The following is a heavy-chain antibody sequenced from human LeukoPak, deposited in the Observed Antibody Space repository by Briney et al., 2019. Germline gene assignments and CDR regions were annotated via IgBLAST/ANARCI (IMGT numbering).Heavy chain of an antibody. CDR1: GGSISPYY. V-gene: IGHV4-59*08. Sequence: PSETLSLTCTVSGGSISPYYWSWIRQPPGKGLEWIGYIFYSGSTYYNPSLQSRVTISVDTFQNQFSLNLTSVTAADTAIYYCARRGRGADIDAFDIWGQGTMVTVSS. CDR3: ARRGRGADIDAFDI. J-gene: IGHJ3*02. CDR2: IFYSGST. D-gene: IGHD3-9*01.